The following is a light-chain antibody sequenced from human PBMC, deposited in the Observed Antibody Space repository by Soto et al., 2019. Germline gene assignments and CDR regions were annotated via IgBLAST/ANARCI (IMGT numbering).Light chain of an antibody. Sequence: QSVLTQPPSASGAPGLRVPISCSGTSSNLGTNSVTWYQHLPGTAPKVLIYRNSQRPSGVPGRFSGSKSGTSASLAISGLQSEDEGDYYCAAWDDSLNGVVFGGGTKLTVL. CDR1: SSNLGTNS. V-gene: IGLV1-44*01. CDR2: RNS. J-gene: IGLJ2*01. CDR3: AAWDDSLNGVV.